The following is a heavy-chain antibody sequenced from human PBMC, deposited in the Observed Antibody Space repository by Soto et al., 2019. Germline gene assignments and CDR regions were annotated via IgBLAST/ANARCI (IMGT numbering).Heavy chain of an antibody. CDR1: GFTFSNYA. D-gene: IGHD5-18*01. CDR2: IWFDGSSK. CDR3: ARDYAGRGYTYAYGFDYFDY. J-gene: IGHJ4*02. Sequence: AGGSLRPSCTASGFTFSNYAMHWVRQAPGKGLEWVAVIWFDGSSKYYADSVEGRFTISRDNSKNTLYLQMNSLRGEDTAVYYCARDYAGRGYTYAYGFDYFDYWGQGALVTVSS. V-gene: IGHV3-33*01.